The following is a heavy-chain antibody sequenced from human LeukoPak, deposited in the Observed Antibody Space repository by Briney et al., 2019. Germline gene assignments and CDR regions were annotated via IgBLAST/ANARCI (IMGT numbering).Heavy chain of an antibody. J-gene: IGHJ4*02. V-gene: IGHV1-24*01. D-gene: IGHD1-26*01. Sequence: ASVKVPCKVSGYTLTELSMHWVRQAPGKGLEWMGGFDPEDGETIYAQKFQGRVTMTEDTSTDTAYMELSSLRSEDTAVYYCATAPGRELGLDYWGQGTLVTVSS. CDR2: FDPEDGET. CDR3: ATAPGRELGLDY. CDR1: GYTLTELS.